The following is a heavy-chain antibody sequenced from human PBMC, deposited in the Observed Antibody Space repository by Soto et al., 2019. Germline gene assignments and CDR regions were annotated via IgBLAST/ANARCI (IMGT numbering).Heavy chain of an antibody. CDR3: ARLVSIGSGIYYRPPYYYYGMDV. D-gene: IGHD3-10*01. J-gene: IGHJ6*02. CDR2: IGTAGDT. Sequence: GGSLRLSCAASGFTFSSYDMHWVRQATGKGLEWVSAIGTAGDTYYPGSVKGRFTISRENAKNHLYLQMNSLRAEDTAVYYCARLVSIGSGIYYRPPYYYYGMDVWGQGTTVTVSS. CDR1: GFTFSSYD. V-gene: IGHV3-13*01.